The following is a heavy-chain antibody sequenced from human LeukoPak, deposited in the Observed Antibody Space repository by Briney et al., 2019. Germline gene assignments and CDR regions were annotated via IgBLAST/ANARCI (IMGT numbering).Heavy chain of an antibody. CDR2: IYYSGST. V-gene: IGHV4-59*01. Sequence: PSETLSLTCTVSGGSISSYYWSWIRQPPGKGLEWIGYIYYSGSTNYNPSLKSRVTISVDTSKNQFSLKLSSVTAADTAVYYCARNSGYSKDFDYWGQGTLVTVSS. J-gene: IGHJ4*02. CDR1: GGSISSYY. D-gene: IGHD3-22*01. CDR3: ARNSGYSKDFDY.